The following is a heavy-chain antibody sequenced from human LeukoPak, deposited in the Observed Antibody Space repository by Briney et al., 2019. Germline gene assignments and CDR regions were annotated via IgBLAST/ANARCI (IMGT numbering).Heavy chain of an antibody. CDR3: AAGAAAAF. CDR2: IVVGSGIT. J-gene: IGHJ4*02. CDR1: GYTFTSYY. D-gene: IGHD6-13*01. Sequence: SVKVSCKASGYTFTSYYMHWVRQARGQRLEWIGWIVVGSGITNYAQKFQERVTITRDMSTSTAYMELSSLRSEDTAVYYCAAGAAAAFWGQGTLVTVSS. V-gene: IGHV1-58*02.